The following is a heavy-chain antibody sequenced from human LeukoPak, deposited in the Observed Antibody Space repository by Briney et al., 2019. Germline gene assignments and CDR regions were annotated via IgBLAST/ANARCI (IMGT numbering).Heavy chain of an antibody. D-gene: IGHD2-2*01. CDR1: GYTFTDYD. CDR3: ARVTSGMRYNWFDP. J-gene: IGHJ5*02. Sequence: ASVKVSCKTSGYTFTDYDVNWVRQAPGQGLEWMGYIHPRGGYSESAQRFRGRLSMTRDVSTDTAYMELSTLTSDDTAVYYCARVTSGMRYNWFDPWGQGTLIIVSS. V-gene: IGHV1-8*01. CDR2: IHPRGGYS.